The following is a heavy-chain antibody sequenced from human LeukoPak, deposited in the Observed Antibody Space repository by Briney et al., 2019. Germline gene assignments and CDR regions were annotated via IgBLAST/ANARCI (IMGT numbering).Heavy chain of an antibody. J-gene: IGHJ4*02. CDR1: GYTFTTYG. D-gene: IGHD3-3*01. CDR2: ISAYNGNT. V-gene: IGHV1-18*01. Sequence: ASVKVSCKASGYTFTTYGISWVRQAPGQGLEWMGWISAYNGNTNYAQELQGRVTMTTDTSTSTAYMELRSLRSDDTAVYYCARPLTYGFWSGYYHWGQGTLVTVSS. CDR3: ARPLTYGFWSGYYH.